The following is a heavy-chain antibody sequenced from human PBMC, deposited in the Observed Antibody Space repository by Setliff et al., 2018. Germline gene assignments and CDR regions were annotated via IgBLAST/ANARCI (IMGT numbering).Heavy chain of an antibody. V-gene: IGHV4-34*01. CDR1: GGSFSGYF. D-gene: IGHD6-13*01. J-gene: IGHJ6*02. Sequence: SETLSLTCAVYGGSFSGYFWSWIRQPPAKGLEWIGDISDSGSTNYNPSLKSRVTISVDMSKNQFSLKLSSVTAADTAVYYCARSGSSWYSGPRGYYYYGMDVWGQGTTVTVSS. CDR3: ARSGSSWYSGPRGYYYYGMDV. CDR2: ISDSGST.